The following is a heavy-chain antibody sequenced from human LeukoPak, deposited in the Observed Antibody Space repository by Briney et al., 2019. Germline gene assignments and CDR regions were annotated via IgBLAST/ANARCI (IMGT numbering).Heavy chain of an antibody. V-gene: IGHV3-74*01. CDR3: AIAVASY. Sequence: GGALRLSCAASGFSFSSYGMSWVRQAPGKGLVWVSRINSDGSSTSYADSVKGRFTISRDNAKNTLYLQMNSLRAEDTAVYYCAIAVASYWGQGTLVTVSS. CDR2: INSDGSST. D-gene: IGHD5-12*01. J-gene: IGHJ4*02. CDR1: GFSFSSYG.